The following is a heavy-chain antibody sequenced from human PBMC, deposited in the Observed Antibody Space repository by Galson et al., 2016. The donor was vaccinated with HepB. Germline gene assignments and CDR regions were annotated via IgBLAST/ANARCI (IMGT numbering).Heavy chain of an antibody. Sequence: SLRLSCAASGFTSSNAWMNWVRQAPGKGLEWVGRIKSKSDGGTTDFAAPLKGRFTISRADSKNTLYLQMNSLKTEDTAMYYCATEIMATVSYWGQGTLVTVSS. D-gene: IGHD5-24*01. CDR2: IKSKSDGGTT. V-gene: IGHV3-15*07. J-gene: IGHJ4*02. CDR1: GFTSSNAW. CDR3: ATEIMATVSY.